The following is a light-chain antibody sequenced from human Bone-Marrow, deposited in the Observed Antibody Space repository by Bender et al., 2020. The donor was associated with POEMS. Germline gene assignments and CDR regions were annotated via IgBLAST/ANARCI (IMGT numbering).Light chain of an antibody. J-gene: IGLJ1*01. CDR2: AGF. CDR3: CSFVGNSPYLYV. Sequence: QSALTQPASVSGSPGQSISISCTGTGSDIGNYNLVSWYQQFPGKAPTLIIYAGFKWPSGVSTGFSASKSGNTASLTISGLQAEDEADDYCCSFVGNSPYLYVFGTGTKVTVL. CDR1: GSDIGNYNL. V-gene: IGLV2-23*01.